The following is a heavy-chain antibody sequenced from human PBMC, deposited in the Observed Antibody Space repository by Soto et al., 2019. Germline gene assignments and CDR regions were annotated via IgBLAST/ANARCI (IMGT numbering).Heavy chain of an antibody. CDR1: GLTFSNYA. D-gene: IGHD4-17*01. Sequence: EVQLLESGGGLVQPGGSLRLSCVASGLTFSNYAMHWVRQAPGKGLEWVSGIGYGGGGTYYADSVKGRLTTSRHNPKNTVYLQMSSLRAEDTAVYYCVKDKGSTVSPSDYYYNGMDVWGQGTTVTVSS. CDR3: VKDKGSTVSPSDYYYNGMDV. J-gene: IGHJ6*02. V-gene: IGHV3-23*01. CDR2: IGYGGGGT.